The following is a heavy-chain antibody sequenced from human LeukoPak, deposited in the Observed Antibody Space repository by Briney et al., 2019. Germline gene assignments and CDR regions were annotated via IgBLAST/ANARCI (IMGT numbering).Heavy chain of an antibody. CDR2: IYSGGTT. J-gene: IGHJ4*02. D-gene: IGHD2-15*01. CDR1: GFTVSNSY. CDR3: ARGPATFFDH. Sequence: PGGSLRLSCAASGFTVSNSYMSWVRQAPGKGLEWVSIIYSGGTTYYADSVKGRFTISRDNPKNTLFLQMNSLRADDTAVYYCARGPATFFDHWGQGTLVTVSS. V-gene: IGHV3-53*01.